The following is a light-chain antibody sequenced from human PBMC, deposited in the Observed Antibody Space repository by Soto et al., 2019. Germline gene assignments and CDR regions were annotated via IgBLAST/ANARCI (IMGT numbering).Light chain of an antibody. CDR1: QTVNNN. CDR2: AAS. J-gene: IGKJ3*01. CDR3: QQYNTWPPPSES. Sequence: IVMTQSPATLSVSPGERATLSCRASQTVNNNLAWYQQRPGQAPRLLIYAASTRATGVPARFSGSGSGTEFNLTISSLQSEDFAVYYCQQYNTWPPPSESVGPGTKVDVK. V-gene: IGKV3D-15*01.